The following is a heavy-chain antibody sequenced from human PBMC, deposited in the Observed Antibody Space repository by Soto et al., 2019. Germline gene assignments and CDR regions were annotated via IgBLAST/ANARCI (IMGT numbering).Heavy chain of an antibody. CDR2: ISSNGGST. V-gene: IGHV3-64*01. J-gene: IGHJ4*02. Sequence: EVQLVESGGGLVQPGGSLRLSCAASGFTFSSYAMHWFRQAPGKGLEYVSAISSNGGSTYYANSVKGRFTISRDNSKNTLYLQMGSLRAEDMAVYYCARECSGWYWLLDYWGQGTLVTVSS. D-gene: IGHD6-19*01. CDR1: GFTFSSYA. CDR3: ARECSGWYWLLDY.